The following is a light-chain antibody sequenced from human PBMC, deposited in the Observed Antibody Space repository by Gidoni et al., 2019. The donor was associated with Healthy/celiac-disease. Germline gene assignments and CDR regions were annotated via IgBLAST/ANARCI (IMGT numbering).Light chain of an antibody. Sequence: QSALTQPASVSGSPGQSITISCTGTSSDVGGYNYVSWYQQPPGKAPKLIIYDVSNRPSGVSNRFSGSKSGNTASLTISGLQAEDEADYYCSSYTSSSTWVFGGGTKLTVL. CDR3: SSYTSSSTWV. CDR2: DVS. V-gene: IGLV2-14*01. CDR1: SSDVGGYNY. J-gene: IGLJ3*02.